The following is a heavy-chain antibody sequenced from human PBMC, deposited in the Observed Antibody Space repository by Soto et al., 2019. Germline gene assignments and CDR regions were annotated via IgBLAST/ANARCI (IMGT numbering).Heavy chain of an antibody. Sequence: SVKVSCKASGYIFTSYGIGWVRQAPGQGLEWMGRIIPILGIANYAQKFQGRVTITADKSTSTAYMELSSLRSEDTAVYYCARGTGTTAFYYGMDVWGQGTTVTVSS. D-gene: IGHD1-1*01. CDR1: GYIFTSYG. J-gene: IGHJ6*02. CDR2: IIPILGIA. CDR3: ARGTGTTAFYYGMDV. V-gene: IGHV1-69*04.